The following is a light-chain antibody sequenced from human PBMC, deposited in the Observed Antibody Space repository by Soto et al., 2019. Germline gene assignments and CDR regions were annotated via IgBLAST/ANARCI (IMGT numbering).Light chain of an antibody. CDR1: SSDVGGYNY. Sequence: QSVLAQPASVSGSPGQSITISCTGTSSDVGGYNYVSWYQQHPGRAPELMIYDVSNRPSGVSNRFSGSKSGNTASLTISGLQAEDEADYYCSSYSSGSTLYVFGTGTKVTVL. J-gene: IGLJ1*01. V-gene: IGLV2-14*01. CDR2: DVS. CDR3: SSYSSGSTLYV.